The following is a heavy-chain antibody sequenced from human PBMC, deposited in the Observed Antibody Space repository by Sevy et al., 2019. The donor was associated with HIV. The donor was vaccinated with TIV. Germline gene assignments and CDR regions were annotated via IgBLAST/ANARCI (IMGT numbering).Heavy chain of an antibody. CDR3: ARSGGYSDYGMDV. CDR1: GFTFCTYD. J-gene: IGHJ6*02. D-gene: IGHD5-12*01. V-gene: IGHV3-13*01. CDR2: VGPAGDE. Sequence: GGSLRLSCISSGFTFCTYDMHWVRQVTGKGLEWISGVGPAGDEFYPGSVKGRFTISRENAKNSIYLQMNNLRAGDTAVYYCARSGGYSDYGMDVWGQGTTVTVSS.